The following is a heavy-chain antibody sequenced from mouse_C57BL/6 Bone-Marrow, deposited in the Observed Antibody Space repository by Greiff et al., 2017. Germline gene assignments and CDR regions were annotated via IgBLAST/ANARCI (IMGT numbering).Heavy chain of an antibody. J-gene: IGHJ3*01. CDR2: ISDGGSYT. CDR3: ARDRTAQALAWFAY. CDR1: GFTFSSYA. V-gene: IGHV5-4*01. D-gene: IGHD3-2*02. Sequence: EVQRVESGGGLVKPGGSLKLSCAASGFTFSSYAMSWVRQTPEKRLEWVATISDGGSYTYYPDNVKGRFTISRDNAKNNLYLQMSHLKSEDTAMYYCARDRTAQALAWFAYWGQGTLVTVSA.